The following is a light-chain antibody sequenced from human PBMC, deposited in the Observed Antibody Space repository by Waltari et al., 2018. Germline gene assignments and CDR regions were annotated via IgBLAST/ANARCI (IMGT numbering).Light chain of an antibody. Sequence: QLVLTQSPSASASLVASVKLTCTLSSGHSSNVIAWHQQQPEKGPRYLLKANGGGSHSKRDSIPVRFSGSSSGAEHYLTISSLQSEDEADYYCQTGGHGTWVFGGGTKLTVL. CDR1: SGHSSNV. V-gene: IGLV4-69*02. CDR2: ANGGGSH. CDR3: QTGGHGTWV. J-gene: IGLJ3*02.